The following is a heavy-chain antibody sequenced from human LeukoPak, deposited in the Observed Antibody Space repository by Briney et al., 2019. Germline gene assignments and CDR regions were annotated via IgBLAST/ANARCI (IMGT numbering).Heavy chain of an antibody. V-gene: IGHV3-23*01. CDR3: AIIVTVTTPAACY. J-gene: IGHJ4*02. Sequence: GGSLRLSLGASRFTFSRYALSSGRQAPGKGLQWVSSISGSDDSTYYADSVKGRFTISRDTSKNTPYLKMNNMGAEDTATYYCAIIVTVTTPAACYGDQGTLGTVSS. CDR1: RFTFSRYA. CDR2: ISGSDDST. D-gene: IGHD4-11*01.